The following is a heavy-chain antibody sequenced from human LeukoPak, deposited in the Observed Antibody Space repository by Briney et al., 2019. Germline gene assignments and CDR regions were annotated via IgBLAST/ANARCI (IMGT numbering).Heavy chain of an antibody. D-gene: IGHD3-9*01. CDR1: GFTFSSYA. Sequence: PGGSLRLSCAASGFTFSSYAMRWVRQAPGKGLEWVSAISGSGGSTYYADSVKGGFTISRDNSKNTLYMQMNRLRAEDTAVYYCAKGFDFLTNFYYWGQGTLVTVSS. CDR2: ISGSGGST. J-gene: IGHJ4*02. CDR3: AKGFDFLTNFYY. V-gene: IGHV3-23*01.